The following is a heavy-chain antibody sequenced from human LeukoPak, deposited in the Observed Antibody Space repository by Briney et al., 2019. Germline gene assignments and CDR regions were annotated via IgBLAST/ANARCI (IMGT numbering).Heavy chain of an antibody. CDR2: IYTSGST. CDR1: APSITSYY. Sequence: SETLSLTCTVSAPSITSYYWSCIRHPAGEGLEWLGRIYTSGSTNYNPSLKSRVTMSVDTSKNQFSLKLSSVTAADTAVYYCARVYYYYYYYMDVWGKGTTVTVSS. CDR3: ARVYYYYYYYMDV. V-gene: IGHV4-4*07. J-gene: IGHJ6*03.